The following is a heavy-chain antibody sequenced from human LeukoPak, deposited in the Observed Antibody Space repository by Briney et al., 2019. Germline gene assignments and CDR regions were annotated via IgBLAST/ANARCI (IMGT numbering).Heavy chain of an antibody. Sequence: GGSLRLSCAASGFTLSRNAMSWVRQATGRGLEWVSGVGSDEKTHYTDSVRGRFTIFRDNSKNTLYLQMNSLRVEDTAIYYCAKDLSWWAAADYWGQGALVTVAS. V-gene: IGHV3-23*01. CDR3: AKDLSWWAAADY. D-gene: IGHD2-15*01. CDR2: VGSDEKT. CDR1: GFTLSRNA. J-gene: IGHJ4*02.